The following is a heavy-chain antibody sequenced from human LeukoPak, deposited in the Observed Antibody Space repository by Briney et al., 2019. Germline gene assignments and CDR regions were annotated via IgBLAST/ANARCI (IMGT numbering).Heavy chain of an antibody. Sequence: ASVKVSCKASGYTFTAYYVHWGRQAPGQGLEWMGYISPNTAATKFAQKFQGRVTMTRDTSISTAYMELNRLTSDDTAIYYCARLEGQGATSFDWGQGTLVTVSS. D-gene: IGHD5-24*01. V-gene: IGHV1-2*02. J-gene: IGHJ4*02. CDR1: GYTFTAYY. CDR2: ISPNTAAT. CDR3: ARLEGQGATSFD.